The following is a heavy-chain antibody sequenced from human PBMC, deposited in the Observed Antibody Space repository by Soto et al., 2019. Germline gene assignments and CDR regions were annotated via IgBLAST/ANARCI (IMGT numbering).Heavy chain of an antibody. CDR2: ISWDGGST. J-gene: IGHJ6*02. Sequence: AGGSLRLSCAASGFTFDDYTMHWVRQAPGKGLEWVSLISWDGGSTYYADSVKGRFTISRDNSKNSLYLQMNSLRTEDTALYYCAKDIGRGYSGYDFYYYYYGMDVWGQGTTVTVSS. D-gene: IGHD5-12*01. CDR3: AKDIGRGYSGYDFYYYYYGMDV. CDR1: GFTFDDYT. V-gene: IGHV3-43*01.